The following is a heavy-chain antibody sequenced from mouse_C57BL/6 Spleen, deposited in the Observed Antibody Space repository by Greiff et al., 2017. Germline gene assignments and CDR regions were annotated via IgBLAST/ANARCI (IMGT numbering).Heavy chain of an antibody. J-gene: IGHJ4*01. D-gene: IGHD2-1*01. CDR1: GYTFTSYW. V-gene: IGHV1-50*01. Sequence: QVQLQQPGAELVKPGASVKLSCKASGYTFTSYWMQWVKQRPGQGLEWIGEIDPSDSYTNYNQKFKGKATLTVDTSSSTAYMQLSSLTSEDSAVYYCARRRRDYYGNYDYAMDYWGQGTSVTVSS. CDR2: IDPSDSYT. CDR3: ARRRRDYYGNYDYAMDY.